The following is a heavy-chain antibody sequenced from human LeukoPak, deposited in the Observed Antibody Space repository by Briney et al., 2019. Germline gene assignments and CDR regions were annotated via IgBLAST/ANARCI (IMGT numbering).Heavy chain of an antibody. V-gene: IGHV3-30-3*01. CDR1: GFTFSSYA. J-gene: IGHJ4*02. D-gene: IGHD1-26*01. CDR2: ISYDGSNK. CDR3: AIGIVGALTFDY. Sequence: GGSLRLSCAASGFTFSSYAMHWVSQAPGKGLEWVAVISYDGSNKYYADSVKGRFTISRDNSKNTLYLQMNSLRAEDTAVYYCAIGIVGALTFDYWGQGTLVTVSS.